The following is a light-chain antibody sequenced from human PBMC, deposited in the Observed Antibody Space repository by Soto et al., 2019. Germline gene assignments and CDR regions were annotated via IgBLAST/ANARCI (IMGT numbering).Light chain of an antibody. V-gene: IGKV3-20*01. J-gene: IGKJ1*01. CDR3: QQYGKSPPWT. Sequence: EIVLTQSPCTLSFSPGERSTLSCRASQSVSSSYLTWYQQKPGQPPRLLIYGASSRATGIPDRFSGSGSGTDFTLTISRLEPEDFAVYYCQQYGKSPPWTFGQGTKVDIK. CDR1: QSVSSSY. CDR2: GAS.